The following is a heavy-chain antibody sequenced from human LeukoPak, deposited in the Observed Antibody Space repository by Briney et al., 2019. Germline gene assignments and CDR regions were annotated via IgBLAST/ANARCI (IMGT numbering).Heavy chain of an antibody. CDR1: GGTFSSYT. J-gene: IGHJ6*04. V-gene: IGHV1-69*13. CDR2: IITMFGTA. CDR3: ASTPPYLDRWSGNGMDV. Sequence: SVKVSCKASGGTFSSYTISWVRQAPGQGPEWMGGIITMFGTAHYAQKFQGRVTITADESTSTAYMELSSLRSEDTAVYYCASTPPYLDRWSGNGMDVWGKGTTVTVSS. D-gene: IGHD3-9*01.